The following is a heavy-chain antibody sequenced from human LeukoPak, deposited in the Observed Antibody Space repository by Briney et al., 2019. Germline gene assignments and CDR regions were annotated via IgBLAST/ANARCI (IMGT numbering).Heavy chain of an antibody. D-gene: IGHD5-18*01. CDR2: IWYDGSNK. Sequence: GGSLRLSCAASGFSSSNYGMHWVRQAPDKGLEWVAVIWYDGSNKYYADSVKGRFTISRDNSKNTLYLQMNSLRAEDTAVYYCAKENTALDYWGQGTLVTVSS. V-gene: IGHV3-33*06. J-gene: IGHJ4*02. CDR3: AKENTALDY. CDR1: GFSSSNYG.